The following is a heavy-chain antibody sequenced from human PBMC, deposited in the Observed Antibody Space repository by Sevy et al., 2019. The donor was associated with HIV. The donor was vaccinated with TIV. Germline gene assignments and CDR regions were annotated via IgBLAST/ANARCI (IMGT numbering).Heavy chain of an antibody. J-gene: IGHJ4*02. D-gene: IGHD6-13*01. Sequence: GGSLRLSCAASGFSFSSYGMHWVRQAPGKGLEWVAVISYDGSNKYYADSVKGRFTISRDNSNNTLYLHMTSLRAEDRAVYYCAKSPAEAGASFESWGQGVLVTVSS. CDR1: GFSFSSYG. CDR2: ISYDGSNK. V-gene: IGHV3-30*18. CDR3: AKSPAEAGASFES.